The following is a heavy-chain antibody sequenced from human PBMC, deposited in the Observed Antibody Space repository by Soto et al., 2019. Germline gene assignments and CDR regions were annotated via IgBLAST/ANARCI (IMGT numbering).Heavy chain of an antibody. CDR3: ARSEEDSDYYYYGLDV. V-gene: IGHV6-1*01. CDR2: TYYRSRWYR. J-gene: IGHJ6*02. CDR1: GYSVSSSSVA. D-gene: IGHD2-15*01. Sequence: SQTLSLTCVISGYSVSSSSVAWNWVGQSPSRGLEWLGRTYYRSRWYRDFAVSVRGRLVINADTSKNQFSLQLNSVTPEDTAVYFCARSEEDSDYYYYGLDVWGQRTTVPVS.